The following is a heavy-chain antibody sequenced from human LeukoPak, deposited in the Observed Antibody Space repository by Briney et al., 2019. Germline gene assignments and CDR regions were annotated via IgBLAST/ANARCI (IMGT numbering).Heavy chain of an antibody. Sequence: RPSETLSLTCAVYGGSFSGYYWSWIRQPPGKGLEWIGEINHSGSTNYNPSLKSRVTISVDPSKNQFSLKLSSVTAADTAVYYCARGLLYCTNGLFYREGYFYYYYYMDVRDKRTTVTVSS. CDR2: INHSGST. V-gene: IGHV4-34*01. CDR1: GGSFSGYY. CDR3: ARGLLYCTNGLFYREGYFYYYYYMDV. D-gene: IGHD2-8*01. J-gene: IGHJ6*03.